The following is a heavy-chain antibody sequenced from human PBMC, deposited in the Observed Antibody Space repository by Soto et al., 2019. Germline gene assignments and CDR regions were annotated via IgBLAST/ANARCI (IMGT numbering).Heavy chain of an antibody. Sequence: GESLKISCKGSGYSFTSYWISWVRKMPGKGLEWMGRIDPSDSYTNYSPSFQGHVTISADKSISTAYLQWSSLKASDTAMYYCARPGYCSGGSCPNDAFDIWGQGTMVTVSS. CDR3: ARPGYCSGGSCPNDAFDI. CDR1: GYSFTSYW. J-gene: IGHJ3*02. D-gene: IGHD2-15*01. V-gene: IGHV5-10-1*01. CDR2: IDPSDSYT.